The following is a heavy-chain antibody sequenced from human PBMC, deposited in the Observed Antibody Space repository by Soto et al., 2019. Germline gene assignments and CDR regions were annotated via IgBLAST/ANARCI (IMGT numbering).Heavy chain of an antibody. D-gene: IGHD1-26*01. CDR3: ARDRSKKVGATDY. CDR1: GFTFNNYA. J-gene: IGHJ4*02. CDR2: MSYDGSNK. Sequence: QSGGSLRLSCAASGFTFNNYAMHWVRQAPGKGLEWVAIMSYDGSNKYYADSVKGRFTISRDNSKNTLYLQMNSLRAEDTAVYYCARDRSKKVGATDYWGQGTMVTVSS. V-gene: IGHV3-30-3*01.